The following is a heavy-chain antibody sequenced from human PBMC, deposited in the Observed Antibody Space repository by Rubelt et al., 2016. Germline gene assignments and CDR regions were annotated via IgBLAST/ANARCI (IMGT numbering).Heavy chain of an antibody. CDR3: ARGGMGGSTGYFDY. Sequence: VQLVESGGGLVQPGGSLRLSCAASGFTFSSYGMHWVRQAPGKGLEWVAVIWYDGSNKYYTDSVKGRFTISRDNSKNTLYLQMNSRRAEDTAVYYCARGGMGGSTGYFDYWGQGTLVTVSS. V-gene: IGHV3-33*08. CDR1: GFTFSSYG. J-gene: IGHJ4*02. CDR2: IWYDGSNK. D-gene: IGHD1-26*01.